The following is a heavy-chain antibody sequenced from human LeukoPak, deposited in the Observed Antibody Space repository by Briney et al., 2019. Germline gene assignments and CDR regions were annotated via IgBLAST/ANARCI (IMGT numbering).Heavy chain of an antibody. J-gene: IGHJ4*02. D-gene: IGHD2-15*01. CDR1: GGSISAYY. V-gene: IGHV4-4*07. CDR3: ARGYCTVDSCYPGDF. CDR2: IYTSGST. Sequence: SETLSLTCTVSGGSISAYYWSWIRQPAGRGLEWIGRIYTSGSTDYNPSLRSRVTMSVDTSKNQFSLKLTSVTAADTAVYYCARGYCTVDSCYPGDFWGQGTLVTVSS.